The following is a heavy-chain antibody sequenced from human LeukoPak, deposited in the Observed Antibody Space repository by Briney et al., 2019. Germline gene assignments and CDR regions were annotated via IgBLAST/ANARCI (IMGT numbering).Heavy chain of an antibody. Sequence: GGSLRLSCAASGFTFDDYGMSWVRHAPGKGLEWVSGINWNGGSTGYADSVKGRFTISRDNAKNSLYLQMNSLRAEDTALYYCARDRGYSYGRIFDYWGQGTLVTVSS. J-gene: IGHJ4*02. CDR2: INWNGGST. CDR1: GFTFDDYG. V-gene: IGHV3-20*04. CDR3: ARDRGYSYGRIFDY. D-gene: IGHD5-18*01.